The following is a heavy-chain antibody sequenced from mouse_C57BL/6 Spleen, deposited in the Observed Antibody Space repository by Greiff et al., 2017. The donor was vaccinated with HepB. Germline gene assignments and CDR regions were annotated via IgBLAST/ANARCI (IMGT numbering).Heavy chain of an antibody. J-gene: IGHJ3*01. V-gene: IGHV1-76*01. Sequence: VQLQQSGAELVRPGASVKLSCKASGYTFTDYYINWVKQRPGQGLEWIARIYPGSGNTYYNEKFKGKATLTAEKSSSTAYMQLSSLTSEDSAVYFCAREDDGYRFAYWGQGTLVTVSA. D-gene: IGHD2-3*01. CDR3: AREDDGYRFAY. CDR1: GYTFTDYY. CDR2: IYPGSGNT.